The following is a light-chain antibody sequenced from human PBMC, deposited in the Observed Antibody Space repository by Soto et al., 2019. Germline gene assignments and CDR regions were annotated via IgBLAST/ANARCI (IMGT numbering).Light chain of an antibody. CDR3: QQYNNWPPYT. Sequence: EIVMTQSPATLPVSPGERATLSCRASQSVSSNLAWYQQKPGQAPRLLIYGASTRATGIPARFSGSGSGTDFTLTISSLQSEDFALYYCQQYNNWPPYTFGQGTKLEIK. J-gene: IGKJ2*01. CDR2: GAS. V-gene: IGKV3-15*01. CDR1: QSVSSN.